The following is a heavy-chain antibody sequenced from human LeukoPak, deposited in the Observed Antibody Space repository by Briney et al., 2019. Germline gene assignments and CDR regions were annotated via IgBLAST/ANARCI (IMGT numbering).Heavy chain of an antibody. J-gene: IGHJ4*02. V-gene: IGHV4-4*02. CDR1: GDSISSSHW. Sequence: KPSGTLSLTCAVSGDSISSSHWWSWVRQPPGKGLEWIGDIYHSGSTNYNPSLKSRVTISLDKSKNHFSLKLNSVTAADTAVYYCARASSYHSDSTGTRTFDYWSQGTLVTVSS. CDR3: ARASSYHSDSTGTRTFDY. D-gene: IGHD3-22*01. CDR2: IYHSGST.